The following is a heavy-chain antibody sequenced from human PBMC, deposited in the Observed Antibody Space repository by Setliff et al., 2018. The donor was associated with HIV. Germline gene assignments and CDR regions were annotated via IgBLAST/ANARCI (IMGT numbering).Heavy chain of an antibody. CDR3: ARRYSSGYFVY. CDR2: IYYSGIP. CDR1: GDSIRSTHFY. D-gene: IGHD3-22*01. Sequence: SETLSLTCTVSGDSIRSTHFYWVWIRQPPGRGLEWIGTIYYSGIPYYNPSLKSRVTISVDKSRSQFSLNLTSVTAPDTAVYYCARRYSSGYFVYWGQGTLVTVSS. J-gene: IGHJ4*02. V-gene: IGHV4-39*01.